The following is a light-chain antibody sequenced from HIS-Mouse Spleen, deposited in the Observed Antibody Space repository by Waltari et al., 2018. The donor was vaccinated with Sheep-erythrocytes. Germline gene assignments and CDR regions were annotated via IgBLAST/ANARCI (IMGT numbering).Light chain of an antibody. CDR3: CSYAGSYNHV. CDR2: DFS. J-gene: IGLJ1*01. CDR1: SSDVGGYNY. Sequence: QSALTQPRSVSGSPGQSVTIYCTGTSSDVGGYNYVPWYQQHPGKAPKLMIYDFSKRPSGVPDRFSGSKSGHTASLTISGLQAEDEADYYCCSYAGSYNHVFATGTKVTVL. V-gene: IGLV2-11*01.